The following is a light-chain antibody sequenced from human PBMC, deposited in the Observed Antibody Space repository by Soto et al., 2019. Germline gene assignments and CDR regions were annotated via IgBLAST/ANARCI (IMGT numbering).Light chain of an antibody. J-gene: IGLJ1*01. CDR1: HNDIGTYDY. CDR3: SSFTSDRIYV. V-gene: IGLV2-14*03. CDR2: GVT. Sequence: ALTQHTSVSGSPGQSITISCTGNHNDIGTYDYVSWYQQHPGRAPRLLIYGVTTRPSGISDRFSASKSGLTASLTISGLQPEDEADYYCSSFTSDRIYVFGPGTKVTVL.